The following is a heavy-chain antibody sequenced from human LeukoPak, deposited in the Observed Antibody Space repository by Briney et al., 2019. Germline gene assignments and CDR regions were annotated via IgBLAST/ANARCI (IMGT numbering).Heavy chain of an antibody. CDR3: ARHTAEKYNWFDR. CDR2: IYTSGST. J-gene: IGHJ5*02. D-gene: IGHD5-24*01. CDR1: GGSISSGSYY. V-gene: IGHV4-61*02. Sequence: PSQTLSLTCTVSGGSISSGSYYWSWIRQPAGKGLECIGRIYTSGSTNYNPSLKSRVTISVDTSKNQFSLKVSSVTAADTAVYYCARHTAEKYNWFDRWGQGTLVTVSS.